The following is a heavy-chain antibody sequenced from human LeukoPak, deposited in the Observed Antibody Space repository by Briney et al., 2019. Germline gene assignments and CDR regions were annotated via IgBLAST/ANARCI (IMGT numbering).Heavy chain of an antibody. Sequence: GRSLRLSCAASGFTFSSYAMHWVRQAPGKGLEWVAVISYDGSKKFYGDSVKGRFTISRDNSNNTLYLQMNSLRAEDTALYYCARDSGSGWFFDYWGQGTLVTVSS. CDR2: ISYDGSKK. D-gene: IGHD6-19*01. CDR1: GFTFSSYA. V-gene: IGHV3-30-3*01. J-gene: IGHJ4*02. CDR3: ARDSGSGWFFDY.